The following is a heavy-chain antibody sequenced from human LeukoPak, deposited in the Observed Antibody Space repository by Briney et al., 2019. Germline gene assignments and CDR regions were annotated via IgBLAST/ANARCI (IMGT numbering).Heavy chain of an antibody. D-gene: IGHD4-17*01. J-gene: IGHJ4*02. V-gene: IGHV3-23*01. CDR1: GFTFSSYA. CDR3: AKHDYGDYLYYFDY. CDR2: ISGRGGST. Sequence: GGSLRLSCAASGFTFSSYAMSWVRQAPGKGLEWVSAISGRGGSTYYADSVKGRFTISRDNSKNTLYLQMNSLRAEDTAVYYCAKHDYGDYLYYFDYWGQGTLVTVSS.